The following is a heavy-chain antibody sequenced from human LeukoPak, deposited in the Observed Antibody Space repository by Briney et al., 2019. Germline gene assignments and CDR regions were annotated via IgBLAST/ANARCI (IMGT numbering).Heavy chain of an antibody. V-gene: IGHV4-39*01. J-gene: IGHJ5*02. CDR1: GGSIGSKSHY. Sequence: SETLSLTCSVSGGSIGSKSHYWCWIRQPPGKGLEWISYTYYSGSTYYNPSLKSRVTISVDTSKNQFSLKLSSVTAADTAVYYCARREANWFDPWGQGYLVTVSS. CDR3: ARREANWFDP. CDR2: TYYSGST.